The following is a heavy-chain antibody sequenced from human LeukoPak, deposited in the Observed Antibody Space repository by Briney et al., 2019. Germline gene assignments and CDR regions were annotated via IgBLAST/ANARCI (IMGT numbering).Heavy chain of an antibody. CDR2: IYYSGNS. Sequence: PSETLSLTCTVSGGSISSYYWSWIRQPPGKGLEWIGYIYYSGNSNYNPSLKSRVTISVDASKNQFSLKLSSVTAADTAVYYCARDVYYYDSSHSRAFDIWGQGTMVTVSS. V-gene: IGHV4-59*01. CDR3: ARDVYYYDSSHSRAFDI. J-gene: IGHJ3*02. CDR1: GGSISSYY. D-gene: IGHD3-22*01.